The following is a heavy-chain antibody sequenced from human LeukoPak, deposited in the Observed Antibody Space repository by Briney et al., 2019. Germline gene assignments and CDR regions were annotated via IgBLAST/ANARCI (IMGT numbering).Heavy chain of an antibody. CDR3: ARAGITTVRGIIIAGNIVPKD. CDR2: ISGYNGNT. Sequence: GASVKVSCKASGYTFTSYGISWVRQAPGQGLEWMGWISGYNGNTNYAQKLQGRVSMTTDTSTSTAYMELRSLRSDDTAMYYCARAGITTVRGIIIAGNIVPKDWGQGTLVTVSS. J-gene: IGHJ4*02. D-gene: IGHD3-10*01. V-gene: IGHV1-18*04. CDR1: GYTFTSYG.